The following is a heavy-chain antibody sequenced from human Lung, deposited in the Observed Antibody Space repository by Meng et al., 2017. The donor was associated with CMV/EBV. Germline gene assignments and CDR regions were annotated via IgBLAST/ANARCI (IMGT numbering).Heavy chain of an antibody. CDR3: TGSMVGATGRPPYFFEY. CDR1: GFTFSDHY. V-gene: IGHV3-72*01. Sequence: GESLKISCEVSGFTFSDHYMDWVRQAPGKGLEWVGRTKNKPNSYSTEYAASVKGRFTISRDNSKNSLYLQMDSLKTEDTAVYFCTGSMVGATGRPPYFFEYWXQGKXVTVDS. D-gene: IGHD1-26*01. J-gene: IGHJ4*02. CDR2: TKNKPNSYST.